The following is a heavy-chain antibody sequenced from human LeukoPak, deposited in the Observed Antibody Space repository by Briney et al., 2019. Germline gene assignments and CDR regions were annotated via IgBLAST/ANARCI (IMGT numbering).Heavy chain of an antibody. CDR1: GFTVSSNE. V-gene: IGHV3-21*01. D-gene: IGHD4-17*01. Sequence: GGSLRLSCAASGFTVSSNEMSWVRQAPGKGLEWVSSISSGSSYIYYADSVKGRFTISRDNAKNSLYLQMNSLRAEDTAVYYCARVGTQDDPWGDYEIEAFDIWGQGTMVTVSS. CDR3: ARVGTQDDPWGDYEIEAFDI. CDR2: ISSGSSYI. J-gene: IGHJ3*02.